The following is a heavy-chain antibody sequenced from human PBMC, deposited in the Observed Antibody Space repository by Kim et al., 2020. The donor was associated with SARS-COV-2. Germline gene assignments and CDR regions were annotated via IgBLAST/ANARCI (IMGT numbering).Heavy chain of an antibody. Sequence: SQTLSLTCAISGDSVSYNSAAWIWIRQSPSRGLEWLGRTYYRSKWYTDYAVSVRRRITINSDTSKNQSSLQLNSVTPDDTAIYYCARSSGSYGIFSFDSWGQGTLVTVSS. CDR3: ARSSGSYGIFSFDS. V-gene: IGHV6-1*01. CDR1: GDSVSYNSAA. J-gene: IGHJ4*02. D-gene: IGHD6-19*01. CDR2: TYYRSKWYT.